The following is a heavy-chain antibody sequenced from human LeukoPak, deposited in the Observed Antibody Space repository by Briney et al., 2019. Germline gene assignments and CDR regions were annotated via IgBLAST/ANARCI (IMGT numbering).Heavy chain of an antibody. J-gene: IGHJ4*02. Sequence: SKTLSLTCAVYGGSLSGYYWSWIRQAPGKGLEWIGEINQSGSTNYNPSLKSRVTISVDTSKNQLSLKLSSVTAADTAVYYCARGPHCSGSSCYSPAFDYWGQGTLVTVSS. D-gene: IGHD2-15*01. CDR3: ARGPHCSGSSCYSPAFDY. CDR2: INQSGST. V-gene: IGHV4-34*01. CDR1: GGSLSGYY.